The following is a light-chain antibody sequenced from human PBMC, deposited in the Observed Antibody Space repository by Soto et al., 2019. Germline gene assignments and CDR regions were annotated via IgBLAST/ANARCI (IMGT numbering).Light chain of an antibody. Sequence: EIGLTQSPGTLSLSPGERATLSCRASQSVSSSYLAWYQQKPGQAPRLLIYGASSRATGIPDRFSGSGSGTDFTLTISRLEPEDFVVYYCQQYGSSPPWTFGQGTKVEIK. V-gene: IGKV3-20*01. CDR3: QQYGSSPPWT. CDR2: GAS. J-gene: IGKJ1*01. CDR1: QSVSSSY.